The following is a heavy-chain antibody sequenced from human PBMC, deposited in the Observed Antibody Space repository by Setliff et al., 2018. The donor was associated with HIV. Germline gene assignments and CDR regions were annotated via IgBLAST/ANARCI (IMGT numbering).Heavy chain of an antibody. CDR2: IWNDGSYK. CDR3: TRVFLEWVIGMDV. J-gene: IGHJ6*03. V-gene: IGHV3-33*01. D-gene: IGHD3-3*01. Sequence: GGSLRLSCAASGFSFSHYGMHWVRQAPGKGLEWVAAIWNDGSYKYYADSVKGRFIISRDNSKNTLFLQMNSPRAEDTAVYYCTRVFLEWVIGMDVWGKGTTVTVSS. CDR1: GFSFSHYG.